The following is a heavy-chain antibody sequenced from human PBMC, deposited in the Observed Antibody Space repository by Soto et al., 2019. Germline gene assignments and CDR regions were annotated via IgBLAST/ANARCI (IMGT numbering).Heavy chain of an antibody. Sequence: ASVKVSCKAAVSTFTGYYMHWVRQAPGQGLEWMGWINPNSGGTNYAQKFQGRVTMTRDTSISTAYMELRSLRSDDTAVYYCARESRAKYYYDSSGYYFDYWGQGTLVTVSS. V-gene: IGHV1-2*02. CDR3: ARESRAKYYYDSSGYYFDY. CDR1: VSTFTGYY. J-gene: IGHJ4*02. CDR2: INPNSGGT. D-gene: IGHD3-22*01.